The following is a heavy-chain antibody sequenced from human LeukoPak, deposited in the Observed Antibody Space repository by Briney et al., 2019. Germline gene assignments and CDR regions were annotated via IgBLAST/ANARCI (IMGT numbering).Heavy chain of an antibody. V-gene: IGHV1-8*01. CDR1: GYTFTSYD. Sequence: GASVTVSCKASGYTFTSYDINWVRQAPGQGLEWMGWMNPNSGNTGYAQTFQGRVTMTRNTSMSTAYMELSSLRSEDTAVYYCARKRADRPYYYYMDVWGKGTTVTVSS. D-gene: IGHD6-25*01. CDR3: ARKRADRPYYYYMDV. CDR2: MNPNSGNT. J-gene: IGHJ6*03.